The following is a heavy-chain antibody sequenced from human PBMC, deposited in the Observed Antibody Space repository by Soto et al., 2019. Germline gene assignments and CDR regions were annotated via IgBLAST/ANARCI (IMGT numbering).Heavy chain of an antibody. CDR2: ISSSSSYI. J-gene: IGHJ6*02. CDR1: GFTFSSYS. V-gene: IGHV3-21*01. CDR3: AREGVQHGSGPYYYYGMDV. D-gene: IGHD3-10*01. Sequence: GGSLRLSCAASGFTFSSYSMNWVRQAPGKGLEWVSSISSSSSYIYYADSVKGRFTISRDNAKNSLYLQMNSLRAEDTAAYYCAREGVQHGSGPYYYYGMDVWGQGTTVTVSS.